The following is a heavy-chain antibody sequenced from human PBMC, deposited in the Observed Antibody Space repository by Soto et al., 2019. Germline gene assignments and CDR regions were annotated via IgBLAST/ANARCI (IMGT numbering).Heavy chain of an antibody. D-gene: IGHD1-1*01. CDR1: GFTFSNAW. CDR2: IKSKTDGGTT. CDR3: AKDGSPKYYYGMDV. V-gene: IGHV3-15*07. J-gene: IGHJ6*02. Sequence: PGGSLRLSCAASGFTFSNAWTNWVRQAPGKGLEWVGRIKSKTDGGTTDYAAPVKGRFTISRDDSKNTLYLQMNSLKTEDTAVYYCAKDGSPKYYYGMDVWGQGTKVTVSS.